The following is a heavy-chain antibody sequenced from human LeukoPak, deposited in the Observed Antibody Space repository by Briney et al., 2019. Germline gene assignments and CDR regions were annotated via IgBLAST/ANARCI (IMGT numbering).Heavy chain of an antibody. CDR3: ARGGYYGSGNDFRFDP. CDR2: IYYGGST. D-gene: IGHD3-10*01. V-gene: IGHV4-59*01. CDR1: GGSISNYY. Sequence: PSEALSLTCTVSGGSISNYYWSWIRQPPGKGLEWIGYIYYGGSTNYNPSLKSRVTISVDTSKNQFSLKLSSVTAADTAVYYCARGGYYGSGNDFRFDPWGQGTLVTVSS. J-gene: IGHJ5*02.